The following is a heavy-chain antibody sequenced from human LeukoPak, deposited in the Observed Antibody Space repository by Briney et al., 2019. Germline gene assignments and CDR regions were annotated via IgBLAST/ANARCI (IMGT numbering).Heavy chain of an antibody. D-gene: IGHD2-15*01. CDR3: AGIGYCSGGSCYHSPLGAFDI. CDR2: IDYGGSI. V-gene: IGHV4-39*01. CDR1: GGSISSSGYY. Sequence: SETLSLTCAVSGGSISSSGYYWGWIRQPPRKGLEWIGSIDYGGSIYYNPSLKSRVTISVDTSKNQFSLKLSSVTAADTAVYYCAGIGYCSGGSCYHSPLGAFDIWGQGTMVTVSS. J-gene: IGHJ3*02.